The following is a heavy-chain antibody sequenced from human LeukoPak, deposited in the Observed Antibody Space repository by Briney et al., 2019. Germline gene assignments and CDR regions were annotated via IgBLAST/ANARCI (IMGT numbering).Heavy chain of an antibody. V-gene: IGHV3-48*04. J-gene: IGHJ4*02. CDR2: ISSSSNTI. Sequence: GGSLRLSCAASGFTFSSYWMSWVRQAPGKGLEWVSYISSSSNTIYYADSVKGRFTISRDNAKNSLYLQMNSLRAEDTAVYYCARGQGYCSGGSCSRSFDYWGQGTLVTVSS. CDR3: ARGQGYCSGGSCSRSFDY. CDR1: GFTFSSYW. D-gene: IGHD2-15*01.